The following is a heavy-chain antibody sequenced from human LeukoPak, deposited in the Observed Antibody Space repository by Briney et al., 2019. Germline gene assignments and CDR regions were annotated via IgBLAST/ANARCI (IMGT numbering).Heavy chain of an antibody. Sequence: KPSETLSLTCTVSGGSISSSSYYWGWIRQPPGKGLEWIGSIYYTGSTYYNPSLKSRVTVSVDTSKNQFSLKLSSVTAADTAVYYCRSTDTAMGPFDYWGQGTLVTVSS. J-gene: IGHJ4*02. CDR3: RSTDTAMGPFDY. V-gene: IGHV4-39*01. D-gene: IGHD5-18*01. CDR2: IYYTGST. CDR1: GGSISSSSYY.